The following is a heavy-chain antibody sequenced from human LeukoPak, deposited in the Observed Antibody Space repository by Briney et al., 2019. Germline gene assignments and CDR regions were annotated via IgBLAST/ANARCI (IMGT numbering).Heavy chain of an antibody. D-gene: IGHD4-17*01. CDR1: GVSISSSNSY. J-gene: IGHJ4*02. V-gene: IGHV4-39*02. CDR2: IYYSGNT. CDR3: ARDRLHYGEYEKTFDY. Sequence: TSSETLSLTCTVSGVSISSSNSYWGWIRQPPGKGLEWIGSIYYSGNTYYNASLKSQVSISIDTSKNQFSLKLTSVTAADTAVYYCARDRLHYGEYEKTFDYWGQGTLVTVSS.